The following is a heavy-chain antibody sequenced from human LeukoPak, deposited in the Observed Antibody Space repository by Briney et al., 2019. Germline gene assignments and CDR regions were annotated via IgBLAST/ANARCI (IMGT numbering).Heavy chain of an antibody. Sequence: SETLSLTCTVSGGSISSGSFYWSWVRQPAGKGLELIGRIYTSGSTNYNPSLKSRVTISVDTSKNHFSLRLSSVTAADTAVYYCARGEVRGVIYRASYGTFDIWGQGTMVTVSS. CDR3: ARGEVRGVIYRASYGTFDI. CDR1: GGSISSGSFY. D-gene: IGHD3-10*01. V-gene: IGHV4-61*02. J-gene: IGHJ3*02. CDR2: IYTSGST.